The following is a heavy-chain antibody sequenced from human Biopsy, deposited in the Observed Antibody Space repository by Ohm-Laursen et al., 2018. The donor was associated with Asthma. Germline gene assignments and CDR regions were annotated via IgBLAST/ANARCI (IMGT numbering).Heavy chain of an antibody. CDR3: VRDGTDDAFDI. D-gene: IGHD1-1*01. CDR2: ISKDASTQ. J-gene: IGHJ3*02. Sequence: SLRLSCTASGFSFSNFAIHWVRQAPGKGLEWVGVISKDASTQDYADSAKGRFTMARDNSKNTLDLQMNSLSEEDTAVYYCVRDGTDDAFDIWGQGTVVSVSS. V-gene: IGHV3-30*01. CDR1: GFSFSNFA.